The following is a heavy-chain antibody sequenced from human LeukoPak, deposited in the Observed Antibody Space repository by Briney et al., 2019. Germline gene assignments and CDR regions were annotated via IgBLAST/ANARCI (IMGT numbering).Heavy chain of an antibody. CDR2: ISSSSSYI. D-gene: IGHD7-27*01. CDR3: AKLTGDAFDI. J-gene: IGHJ3*02. V-gene: IGHV3-21*01. CDR1: GFTFSSYS. Sequence: GGSLRLSCAASGFTFSSYSMNWVRQAPGKGLEWVSSISSSSSYIYYADSVKGRFTISRDNAKNTLYLQMNGLRAEDTAVYYCAKLTGDAFDIWGQGTKVTVSS.